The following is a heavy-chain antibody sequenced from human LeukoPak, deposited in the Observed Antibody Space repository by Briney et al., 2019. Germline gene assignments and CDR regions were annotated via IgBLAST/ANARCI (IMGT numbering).Heavy chain of an antibody. CDR2: IINSDGTT. J-gene: IGHJ4*02. CDR3: AKYTSGWFEDY. D-gene: IGHD6-19*01. Sequence: GGSLRLSCVASEFTFTNYAMTWVRQAPGKGLEWVSSIINSDGTTFYADSVKGRFTMSRDTSQNTLYLQMNSLRAEDTAVYYCAKYTSGWFEDYWGQGTLVTVSS. V-gene: IGHV3-23*01. CDR1: EFTFTNYA.